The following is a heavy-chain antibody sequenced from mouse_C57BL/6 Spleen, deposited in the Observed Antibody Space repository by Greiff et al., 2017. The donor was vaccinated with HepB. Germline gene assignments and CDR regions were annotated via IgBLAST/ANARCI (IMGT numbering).Heavy chain of an antibody. V-gene: IGHV1-82*01. Sequence: QVQLQQSGPELVKPGASVKISCKASGYAFSSSWMNWVKQRPGKGLEWIGRIYPGDGDTNYNGKFKGKDTLTADKSSSTAYMQLSSLTSEDSAVYFCARRYYDYDGYFDVWGTGTTVTVSS. J-gene: IGHJ1*03. CDR2: IYPGDGDT. CDR3: ARRYYDYDGYFDV. CDR1: GYAFSSSW. D-gene: IGHD2-4*01.